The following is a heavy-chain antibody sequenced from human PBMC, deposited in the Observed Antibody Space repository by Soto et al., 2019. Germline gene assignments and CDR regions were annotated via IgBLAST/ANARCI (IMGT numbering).Heavy chain of an antibody. Sequence: QVQLVQSGAEVKKPGSSERVSCKASGTIFSRYTISWVRQAPGQGLEWMGRIIPILGETNSAQKFQDRVTLTADKSTNTAYMELNSLRLEDTAVYYCARGLGGRMDDWGQGTTVTVSS. CDR1: GTIFSRYT. V-gene: IGHV1-69*08. J-gene: IGHJ6*02. CDR2: IIPILGET. D-gene: IGHD3-16*01. CDR3: ARGLGGRMDD.